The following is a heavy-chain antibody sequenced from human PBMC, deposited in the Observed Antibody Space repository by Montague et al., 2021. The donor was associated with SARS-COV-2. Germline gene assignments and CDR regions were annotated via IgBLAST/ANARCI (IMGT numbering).Heavy chain of an antibody. D-gene: IGHD6-13*01. Sequence: SETLSLTCTVSGASISSSSYYWGWIRQPPGKGLEWIGSIYYSGSTYYNPSLKSRVTISVDTSKNQSSLKLSSVTAADTAVYYCARVGRQQLVRLSGMDVWGQGTTVTVSS. CDR1: GASISSSSYY. CDR2: IYYSGST. V-gene: IGHV4-39*07. J-gene: IGHJ6*02. CDR3: ARVGRQQLVRLSGMDV.